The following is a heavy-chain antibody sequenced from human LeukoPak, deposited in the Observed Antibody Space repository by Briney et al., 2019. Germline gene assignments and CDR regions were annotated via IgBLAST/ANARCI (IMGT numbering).Heavy chain of an antibody. D-gene: IGHD3-22*01. V-gene: IGHV1-58*01. CDR2: IVVGSGNT. J-gene: IGHJ4*02. CDR1: GFTFISSA. Sequence: SVKVSCNTSGFTFISSAVQSVRQARGQRLEWIGWIVVGSGNTNYAQKFQERVTITRDMSTSTAYMELSSLRSEDTAVYYCAADPSYSSGYRYYFDYWGQGTVVTVSS. CDR3: AADPSYSSGYRYYFDY.